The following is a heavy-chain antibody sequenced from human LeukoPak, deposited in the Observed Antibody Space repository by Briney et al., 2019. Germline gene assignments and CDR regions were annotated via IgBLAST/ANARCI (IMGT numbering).Heavy chain of an antibody. D-gene: IGHD4-23*01. CDR3: ARVSEFGNSHY. CDR2: IWYDGKNK. Sequence: GGSLRVSCAASGFNFTGHGIHCVRQVPGKGLEWVAVIWYDGKNKHYADSVKGRFTISRDTSKNTVYLQMNSLGAEDTAVYYCARVSEFGNSHYWGQGTLVTVHS. J-gene: IGHJ4*02. V-gene: IGHV3-33*01. CDR1: GFNFTGHG.